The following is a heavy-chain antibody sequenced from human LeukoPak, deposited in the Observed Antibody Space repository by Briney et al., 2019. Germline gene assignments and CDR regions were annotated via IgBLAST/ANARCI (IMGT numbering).Heavy chain of an antibody. CDR1: GGSISSGDYY. CDR2: INHSGST. D-gene: IGHD6-19*01. J-gene: IGHJ4*02. Sequence: SQTLSLTCTVSGGSISSGDYYWSWVRQPPGKGLEWIGEINHSGSTNYDPSLKSRVTISVDKSKNQFSLKLTSMTAADTAVYYCARSAGYSNGWLDYWGQGTLVAVSS. CDR3: ARSAGYSNGWLDY. V-gene: IGHV4-30-4*01.